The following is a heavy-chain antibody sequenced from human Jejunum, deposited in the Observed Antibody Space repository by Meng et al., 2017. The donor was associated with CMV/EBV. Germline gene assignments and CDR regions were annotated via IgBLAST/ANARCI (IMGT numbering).Heavy chain of an antibody. V-gene: IGHV3-30*18. D-gene: IGHD2-2*02. J-gene: IGHJ4*02. CDR2: IKYGGNRK. Sequence: GFTFSRCGMGWVRQAQGKGLEWMANIKYGGNRKYNADCVKGRITGDRDNTGDSLYLQLNSLTVEDTAVYYCAKMLQDTYTAPMDDWGQGTLVTVSS. CDR1: GFTFSRCG. CDR3: AKMLQDTYTAPMDD.